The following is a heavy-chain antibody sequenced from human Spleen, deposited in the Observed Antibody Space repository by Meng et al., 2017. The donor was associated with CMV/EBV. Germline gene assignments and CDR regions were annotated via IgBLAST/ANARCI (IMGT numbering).Heavy chain of an antibody. J-gene: IGHJ4*02. CDR1: GFTFSSYW. D-gene: IGHD5-12*01. Sequence: GESLKISCVASGFTFSSYWMHWVRQAPGKGLVWVSRINGDDSSRNYADSVMGRLTISRDNAKNTLYLQMNSLRAEDTAVYYCARGAYGYLPLYGPDFWGQGTLVTVSS. V-gene: IGHV3-74*01. CDR3: ARGAYGYLPLYGPDF. CDR2: INGDDSSR.